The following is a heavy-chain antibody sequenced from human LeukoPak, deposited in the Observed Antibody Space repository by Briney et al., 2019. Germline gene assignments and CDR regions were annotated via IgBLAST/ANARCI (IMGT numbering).Heavy chain of an antibody. CDR2: FDPENGET. V-gene: IGHV1-24*01. CDR3: ATGSWRYYYDSRGYQFDY. CDR1: GYSLAEVS. D-gene: IGHD3-22*01. Sequence: ASVKVSCKVSGYSLAEVSMHWVRQAPGKGLEWMGGFDPENGETIYAQSFQGRVTMTEDTSTDTTYMELSSLRSEDTAVYYCATGSWRYYYDSRGYQFDYWGQGTLVTVSS. J-gene: IGHJ4*02.